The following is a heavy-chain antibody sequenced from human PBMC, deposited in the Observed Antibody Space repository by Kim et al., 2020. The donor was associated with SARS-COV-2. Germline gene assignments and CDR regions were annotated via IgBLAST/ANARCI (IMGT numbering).Heavy chain of an antibody. Sequence: SQTLSLTCAISGDSVSSNSAAWNWIRQSPSRGLEWLGRTYYRSKWYNDYAVSVKSRITINPDTSKNQFSLQLNSVTPEDTAVYYCARGPYYDILTGNQNNYGMDVWGQGTTVTVSS. CDR2: TYYRSKWYN. V-gene: IGHV6-1*01. CDR3: ARGPYYDILTGNQNNYGMDV. J-gene: IGHJ6*02. CDR1: GDSVSSNSAA. D-gene: IGHD3-9*01.